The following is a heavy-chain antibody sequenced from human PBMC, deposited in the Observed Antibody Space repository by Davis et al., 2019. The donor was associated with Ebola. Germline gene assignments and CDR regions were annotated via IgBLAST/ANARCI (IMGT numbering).Heavy chain of an antibody. V-gene: IGHV4-39*01. CDR3: AAGHCFNGVCYARDWYYDL. CDR1: GDSIDSRRHY. J-gene: IGHJ2*01. Sequence: MPGGSLRLSCAVSGDSIDSRRHYWGWVRQPPGRGLEWIGNIFQSGNAYYNPSLKSRVTISVDRSKNEFSLRLTSATAADTAVYFCAAGHCFNGVCYARDWYYDLWGRGTLVSVSS. CDR2: IFQSGNA. D-gene: IGHD2-8*01.